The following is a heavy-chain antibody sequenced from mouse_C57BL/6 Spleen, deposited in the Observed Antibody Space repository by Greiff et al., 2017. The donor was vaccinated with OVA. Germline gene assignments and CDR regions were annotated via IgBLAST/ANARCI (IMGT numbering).Heavy chain of an antibody. D-gene: IGHD1-1*01. CDR3: VRSYYYGSSSHFDY. V-gene: IGHV10-1*01. Sequence: EVKLMESGGGLVQPKGSLKLSCAASGFSFNTYAMNWVRQAPGKGLEWVARIRSKSNNYATYYADSVKDRFTISRDDSESMLYLQMNNLKTEDTAMYYCVRSYYYGSSSHFDYWGQGTTLTVSS. CDR1: GFSFNTYA. J-gene: IGHJ2*01. CDR2: IRSKSNNYAT.